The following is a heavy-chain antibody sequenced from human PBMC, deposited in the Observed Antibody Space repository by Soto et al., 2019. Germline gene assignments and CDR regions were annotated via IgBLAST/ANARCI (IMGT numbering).Heavy chain of an antibody. Sequence: EVQLVESGGGLIKPGGSLRVSCAASGFTFSNAWMNWVRQAPGKGLEWVGRIKSKTDGGTTDYAAPVKGRFTISRDDSKNTLYLQMNSLKTEDTAVYFCTTDRELGVTASYRGYWGQGTRVTVSS. D-gene: IGHD1-26*01. CDR2: IKSKTDGGTT. J-gene: IGHJ4*02. CDR1: GFTFSNAW. CDR3: TTDRELGVTASYRGY. V-gene: IGHV3-15*07.